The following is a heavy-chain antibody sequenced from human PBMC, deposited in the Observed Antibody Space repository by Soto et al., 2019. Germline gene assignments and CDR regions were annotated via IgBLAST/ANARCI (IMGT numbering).Heavy chain of an antibody. V-gene: IGHV1-8*01. D-gene: IGHD3-10*01. Sequence: QVQLVQSGAEVKKPGASVKVSCKASGFTFSTNDINWVRQAPGQGLQWMGWMNANVDATDSPQEFKGRVTMTWNASISTAYMGLSNLKSDDTAVYYCAREVVDGSSLWLNPWGQGTLVTVSS. J-gene: IGHJ5*02. CDR1: GFTFSTND. CDR3: AREVVDGSSLWLNP. CDR2: MNANVDAT.